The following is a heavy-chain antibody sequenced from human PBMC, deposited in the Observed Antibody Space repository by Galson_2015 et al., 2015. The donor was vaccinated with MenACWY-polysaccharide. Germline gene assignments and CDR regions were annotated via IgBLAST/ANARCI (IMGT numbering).Heavy chain of an antibody. V-gene: IGHV3-23*01. CDR2: ISNSGGTT. Sequence: SLRLSCAGSGYIFSKYDMIWVRQAPEKGLEWVSTISNSGGTTYYADSAKGRFTISRDNSKNTLYLEMNSLRAEDTAVYYCLFSGSSGRVYWDQGTLVTVSS. CDR3: LFSGSSGRVY. CDR1: GYIFSKYD. D-gene: IGHD3-10*01. J-gene: IGHJ4*02.